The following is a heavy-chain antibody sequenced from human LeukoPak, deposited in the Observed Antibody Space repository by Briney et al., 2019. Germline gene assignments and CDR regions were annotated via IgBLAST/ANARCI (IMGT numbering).Heavy chain of an antibody. D-gene: IGHD3-22*01. Sequence: GGSLRLSCADSAFTFSSYAMSWVRQAPGKGLEWVSSISSSSSYIYYADSVKGRFTIPRDNAKNSLYLQMNSLRAEDTAVYYCAIGSSGYPSAFDYWGQGTLVTVSS. CDR1: AFTFSSYA. CDR2: ISSSSSYI. CDR3: AIGSSGYPSAFDY. V-gene: IGHV3-21*01. J-gene: IGHJ4*02.